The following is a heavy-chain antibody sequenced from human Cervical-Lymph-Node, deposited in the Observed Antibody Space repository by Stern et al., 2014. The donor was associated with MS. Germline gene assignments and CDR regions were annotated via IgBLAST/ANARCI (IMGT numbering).Heavy chain of an antibody. Sequence: QVQLMQSGPGLVKPSETLSLTCTVSGGSISSYYWSWIRQPPGKGLEWIGYISYSGSTNYIPSLKSRVTISVGTSKNQFSLQLSSVTAADTAVYYCTMAVSSSSGLFDYWGQGTLVTVSS. J-gene: IGHJ4*02. CDR1: GGSISSYY. CDR2: ISYSGST. V-gene: IGHV4-59*08. CDR3: TMAVSSSSGLFDY. D-gene: IGHD6-6*01.